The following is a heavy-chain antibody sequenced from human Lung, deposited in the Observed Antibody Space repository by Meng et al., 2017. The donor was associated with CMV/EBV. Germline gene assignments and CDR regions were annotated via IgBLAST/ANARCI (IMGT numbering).Heavy chain of an antibody. Sequence: SETLSLXXAVYGGSFSGYYWSWIRQPPGKGLEWIGEINHSGSTNYNPSLKSRVTISVDTSKNQFSLKLSSVTAADTAVYYCARSYSYGWGPYYYYYGMDVWGQGTTVTVSS. CDR1: GGSFSGYY. CDR2: INHSGST. CDR3: ARSYSYGWGPYYYYYGMDV. D-gene: IGHD5-18*01. V-gene: IGHV4-34*01. J-gene: IGHJ6*02.